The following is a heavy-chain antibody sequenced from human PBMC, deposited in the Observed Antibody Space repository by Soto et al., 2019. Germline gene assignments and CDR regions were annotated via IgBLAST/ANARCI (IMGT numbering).Heavy chain of an antibody. CDR2: IWYDGSNK. CDR1: GFTFSSYG. V-gene: IGHV3-33*01. CDR3: ARFRSRYYYGSGWLDP. D-gene: IGHD3-10*01. J-gene: IGHJ5*02. Sequence: QVQLVASGGGVVQPGRSLRLSCAASGFTFSSYGMHWVRQAPGKGLEWVAVIWYDGSNKYYADSVKGRFTNSRDNSKNTLYLQMNSLRAEDTAVYYCARFRSRYYYGSGWLDPWGQGTLVTVSS.